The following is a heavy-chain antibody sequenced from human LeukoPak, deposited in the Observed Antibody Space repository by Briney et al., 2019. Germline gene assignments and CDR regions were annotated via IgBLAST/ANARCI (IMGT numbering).Heavy chain of an antibody. V-gene: IGHV3-30*04. Sequence: GRSLRLSCAVSGFTFNNYAFHWVRQAPGKGLEGVALISYDASNEYYADSVKGRFTISGDNSKNILYLQMNSLRAEDTGVYYCARDGTPLGSGYNYYRGTDVWGQGTTVTVSS. CDR1: GFTFNNYA. J-gene: IGHJ6*02. CDR2: ISYDASNE. CDR3: ARDGTPLGSGYNYYRGTDV. D-gene: IGHD6-19*01.